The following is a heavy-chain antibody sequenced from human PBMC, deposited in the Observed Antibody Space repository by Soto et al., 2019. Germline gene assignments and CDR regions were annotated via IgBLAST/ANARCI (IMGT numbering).Heavy chain of an antibody. V-gene: IGHV3-33*01. CDR1: GFNFRSHG. J-gene: IGHJ3*02. D-gene: IGHD2-15*01. Sequence: GGPLRLCYAAAGFNFRSHGMHWVRQAPGKGREWVALVWFDGSDKYTADSVKGRFTISRDNSKNTLYLQMNSLRAEDTAVYYCARLYCSASSCYSVGGFDIWGQGTMVTVSS. CDR2: VWFDGSDK. CDR3: ARLYCSASSCYSVGGFDI.